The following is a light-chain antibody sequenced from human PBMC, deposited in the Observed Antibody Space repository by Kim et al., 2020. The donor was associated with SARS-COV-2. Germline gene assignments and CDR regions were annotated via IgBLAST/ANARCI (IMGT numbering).Light chain of an antibody. Sequence: SVSPGERATLSCRASQSVSSNLAWYQQKPGQAPRLLIYGASTRATGIPARFSGSGSGTEFSLTISSLQSEDFGVYYCQQYKSWPLSFGGGTKLEIK. CDR1: QSVSSN. CDR3: QQYKSWPLS. V-gene: IGKV3-15*01. J-gene: IGKJ4*01. CDR2: GAS.